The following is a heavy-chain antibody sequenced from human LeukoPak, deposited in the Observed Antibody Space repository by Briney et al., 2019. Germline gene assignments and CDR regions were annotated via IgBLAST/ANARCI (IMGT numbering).Heavy chain of an antibody. CDR2: ISYDGSKK. V-gene: IGHV3-30*19. CDR3: ARDRGGGLDV. J-gene: IGHJ6*02. Sequence: SGGSLRLSCAASRFTFSYYDMHWVRQAPGKGLEWVAFISYDGSKKYYGDSVKDRFTISRDNSKNTLSLQMDSLRAEDTALYFCARDRGGGLDVWGQGTTVTVSS. CDR1: RFTFSYYD. D-gene: IGHD2-15*01.